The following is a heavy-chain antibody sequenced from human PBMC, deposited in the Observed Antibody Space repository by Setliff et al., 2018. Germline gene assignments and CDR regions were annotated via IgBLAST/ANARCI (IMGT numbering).Heavy chain of an antibody. CDR1: GYSFTNHW. CDR2: IYPGDSDT. D-gene: IGHD2-2*01. J-gene: IGHJ4*02. V-gene: IGHV5-51*01. CDR3: VRDASSPLDY. Sequence: AASLKISCKGSGYSFTNHWIGWVRQMPGKGLEWMGIIYPGDSDTRYSPSFQGQVTISVDKSISTAYLQWNSLKASDSAIYYCVRDASSPLDYWGQGTLVTVSS.